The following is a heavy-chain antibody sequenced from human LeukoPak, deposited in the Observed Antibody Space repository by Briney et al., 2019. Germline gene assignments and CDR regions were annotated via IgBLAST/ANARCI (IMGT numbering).Heavy chain of an antibody. V-gene: IGHV3-15*01. CDR1: GFTFTNAW. CDR3: TTAPYYDILTGRNTDY. J-gene: IGHJ4*02. Sequence: GGSLRLSCAASGFTFTNAWMSWVRQAPGKGLEWVGRIKSKTDGGTTDYAAPVKGRFTISRDDSKNTLYLQMNSLKTEDAAVYYCTTAPYYDILTGRNTDYWGQGTLVTVSS. D-gene: IGHD3-9*01. CDR2: IKSKTDGGTT.